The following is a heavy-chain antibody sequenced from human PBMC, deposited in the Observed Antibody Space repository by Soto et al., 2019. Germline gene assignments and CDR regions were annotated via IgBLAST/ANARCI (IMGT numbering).Heavy chain of an antibody. V-gene: IGHV3-23*01. D-gene: IGHD2-15*01. J-gene: IGHJ3*02. CDR1: GFTFSSYA. Sequence: EVQLLESGGGLVQPGGSLRLSCAASGFTFSSYAMSWVRQAPGKGLEWVSAISGSGGSTYYADSVKGRFTISRDNSKNTLYLQMNSLRAEDTAVYYCAKAEDIVVVVAATPVLAFDIWGQGTMVTVSS. CDR3: AKAEDIVVVVAATPVLAFDI. CDR2: ISGSGGST.